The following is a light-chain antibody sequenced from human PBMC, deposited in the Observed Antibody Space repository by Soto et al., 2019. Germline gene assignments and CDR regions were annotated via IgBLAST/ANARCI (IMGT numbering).Light chain of an antibody. Sequence: DIVMTQSPLSLPVTPGEPASISCRSSQSLLQSNGYNYLDWYLQKPGQSPQLLLYLASNRASGVPDRFSGSGSGTDFTLKISRVEAEDVGVYYCMQALQTPITFGHGTRLEIK. CDR3: MQALQTPIT. J-gene: IGKJ5*01. CDR1: QSLLQSNGYNY. V-gene: IGKV2-28*01. CDR2: LAS.